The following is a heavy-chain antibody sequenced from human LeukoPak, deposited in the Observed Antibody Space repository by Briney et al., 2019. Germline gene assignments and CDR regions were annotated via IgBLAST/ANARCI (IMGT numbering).Heavy chain of an antibody. D-gene: IGHD4-17*01. V-gene: IGHV3-23*01. CDR1: GFTFSSHG. J-gene: IGHJ6*03. CDR3: AKCEPSGGYDDYSSDYYYYYMDV. CDR2: ISPSGDIT. Sequence: PGGSLRLSCAASGFTFSSHGINWVRQAPGKGLEWVSGISPSGDITYYTDSVQGRFTISRDNSKNMMYVQMNSLRAEDTAVYYCAKCEPSGGYDDYSSDYYYYYMDVWGKGTTVTVSS.